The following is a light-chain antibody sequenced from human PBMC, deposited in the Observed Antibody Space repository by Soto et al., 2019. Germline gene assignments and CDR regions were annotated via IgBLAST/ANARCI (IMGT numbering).Light chain of an antibody. V-gene: IGKV3-15*01. Sequence: EIVMTQSPATLSVSPGERATLSCRASQSVSSNLAWYQQKPGQAPRLLIYGASNRATGIPARVSGSGSGTEFTLTISSLQSEDFAVYYGQQYNKWPLTFGGGTKVEIK. J-gene: IGKJ4*01. CDR3: QQYNKWPLT. CDR1: QSVSSN. CDR2: GAS.